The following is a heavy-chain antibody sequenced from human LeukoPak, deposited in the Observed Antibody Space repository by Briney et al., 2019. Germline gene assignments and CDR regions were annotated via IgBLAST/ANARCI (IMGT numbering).Heavy chain of an antibody. V-gene: IGHV5-10-1*01. D-gene: IGHD1-26*01. Sequence: GEALKISCKSSGYSFTSYWISLVSQMPGKGLEWMRTIDPSDSYTNYSPSFQGHVTISADKSISTAYLQWRSLNASDTAMYSCARGGKSASGWFDPWGQGALVTVSS. J-gene: IGHJ5*02. CDR1: GYSFTSYW. CDR2: IDPSDSYT. CDR3: ARGGKSASGWFDP.